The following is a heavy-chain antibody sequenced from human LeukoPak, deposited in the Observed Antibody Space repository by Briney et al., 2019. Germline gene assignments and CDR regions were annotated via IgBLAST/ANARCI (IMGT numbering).Heavy chain of an antibody. V-gene: IGHV1-46*01. Sequence: ASVKVSCKASGYTFTSYYMHWVRQAPGQWLEWMGIINPSGGSTSYAQKFQGRVTMTRDTSTSTVYMELSSLRSEDTAVYYCARAAGSWDYYDSSGYSGTIDYWGQGTLVTVSS. CDR2: INPSGGST. CDR1: GYTFTSYY. D-gene: IGHD3-22*01. CDR3: ARAAGSWDYYDSSGYSGTIDY. J-gene: IGHJ4*02.